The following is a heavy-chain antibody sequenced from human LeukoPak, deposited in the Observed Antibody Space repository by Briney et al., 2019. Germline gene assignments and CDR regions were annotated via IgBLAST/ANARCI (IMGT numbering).Heavy chain of an antibody. CDR2: IHYTGST. Sequence: SATLSLTCTVSGDSISSYYWSWIRQSPEKGLEWIGYIHYTGSTYYNPSLRSRVTISVDTSKNQFSLKLSSVTAADTAVYYCARHPDYYDSSGYYYVSYYFDYWGQGTLVTVSS. CDR1: GDSISSYY. D-gene: IGHD3-22*01. V-gene: IGHV4-59*08. J-gene: IGHJ4*02. CDR3: ARHPDYYDSSGYYYVSYYFDY.